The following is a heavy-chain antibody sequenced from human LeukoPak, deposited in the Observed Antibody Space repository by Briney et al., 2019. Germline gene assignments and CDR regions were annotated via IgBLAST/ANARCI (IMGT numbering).Heavy chain of an antibody. V-gene: IGHV1-2*06. Sequence: GASVKVSCKASGYTFTGYYMHWMRQAPGQGLEWMGRINPNSGGTNYAQKFQGRVTMTRDTSISTAYMELSRLRSDDTAVYYCATSSPQYYYDSEFDPWGQGTLVTVSS. CDR2: INPNSGGT. J-gene: IGHJ5*02. CDR3: ATSSPQYYYDSEFDP. CDR1: GYTFTGYY. D-gene: IGHD3-22*01.